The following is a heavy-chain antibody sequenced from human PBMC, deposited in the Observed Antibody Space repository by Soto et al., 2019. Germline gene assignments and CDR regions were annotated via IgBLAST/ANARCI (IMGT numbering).Heavy chain of an antibody. J-gene: IGHJ5*02. CDR2: INTGNGYT. CDR3: ARDRGGYCSGGSCSEAWFDP. D-gene: IGHD2-15*01. CDR1: GYTFTSYA. Sequence: ASVKVSCKASGYTFTSYAMHWVCQAPGQRLEWMGWINTGNGYTKYSQKFQGRVSITRDTSASTTYMQLTSLRSDDTALYYCARDRGGYCSGGSCSEAWFDPWGQGTLVTVSS. V-gene: IGHV1-3*04.